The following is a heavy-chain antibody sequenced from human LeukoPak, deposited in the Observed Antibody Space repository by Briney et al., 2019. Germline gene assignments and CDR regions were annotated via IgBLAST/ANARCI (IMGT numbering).Heavy chain of an antibody. V-gene: IGHV1-69*13. J-gene: IGHJ4*02. CDR2: IIPIFGTA. Sequence: SVKVSCKASGGTFSSYAISWVRQAPGQGLEWMGGIIPIFGTANYAQKFQGRVTITADESTSTAYVELSSLRSEDTAVYYCARVLDYDFTAETYYFDYWGQGTLVTVSS. CDR1: GGTFSSYA. CDR3: ARVLDYDFTAETYYFDY. D-gene: IGHD3-3*01.